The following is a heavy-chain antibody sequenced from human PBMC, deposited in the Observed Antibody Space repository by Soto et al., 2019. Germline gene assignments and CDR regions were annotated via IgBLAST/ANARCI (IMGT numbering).Heavy chain of an antibody. J-gene: IGHJ4*02. Sequence: SETLSLTCTVSGVSINNNNYYWGWIRQPPGKGLEWIGSIYYDGSTYYNSPLKSRVTISVDTSKDQFSLRLSSVTAAETAVYYCARHWGKGAAGTFDSWGQGMLVTVS. V-gene: IGHV4-39*01. CDR3: ARHWGKGAAGTFDS. CDR2: IYYDGST. D-gene: IGHD6-13*01. CDR1: GVSINNNNYY.